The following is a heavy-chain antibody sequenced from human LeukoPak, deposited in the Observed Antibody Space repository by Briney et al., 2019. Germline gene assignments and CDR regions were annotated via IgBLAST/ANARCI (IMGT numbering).Heavy chain of an antibody. CDR2: IYPGDSDT. V-gene: IGHV5-51*01. D-gene: IGHD2-21*02. CDR3: ARHSPDTAYYFDY. Sequence: GESLKISCKGSGYSFTSYWIGWVRQMPGKGLEWMGIIYPGDSDTRYSPSLQGQVTISADKSISTAYLQWSSLKASDTAMYYCARHSPDTAYYFDYWGQGTLVTVSS. CDR1: GYSFTSYW. J-gene: IGHJ4*02.